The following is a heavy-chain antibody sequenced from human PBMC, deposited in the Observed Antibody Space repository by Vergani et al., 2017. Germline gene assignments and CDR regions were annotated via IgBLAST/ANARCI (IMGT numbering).Heavy chain of an antibody. CDR2: INPSGCHT. J-gene: IGHJ4*02. CDR3: ARGDYGILTGYRY. D-gene: IGHD3-9*01. Sequence: QVQVVQSGAEVKKSGASVKVSCKTSGYTFSNYYMHWVRQAPGQGLEWMGIINPSGCHTNYAQKFQDRVTMTRDTSTSTVYMELSSLRSEDTAIYYFARGDYGILTGYRYWGQGTLVTVSA. V-gene: IGHV1-46*03. CDR1: GYTFSNYY.